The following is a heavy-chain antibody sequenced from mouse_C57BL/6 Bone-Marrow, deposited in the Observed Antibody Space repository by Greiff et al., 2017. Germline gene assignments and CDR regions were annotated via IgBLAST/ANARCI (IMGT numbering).Heavy chain of an antibody. CDR2: ISSGSSTI. CDR3: ASIEAMDY. J-gene: IGHJ4*01. D-gene: IGHD2-12*01. V-gene: IGHV5-17*01. CDR1: GFTFSDYG. Sequence: EVTLMESGGGLVKPGGSLKLSCAASGFTFSDYGMHWVRQAPEKGLEWVAYISSGSSTIYYADTVKGRFTLARDNAKNTLFLQMTSLRSEDTAVYYCASIEAMDYWGQGTSVTVSS.